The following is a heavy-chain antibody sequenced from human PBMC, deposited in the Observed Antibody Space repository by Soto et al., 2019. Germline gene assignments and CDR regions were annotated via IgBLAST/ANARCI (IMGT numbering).Heavy chain of an antibody. CDR3: ARELGHLDAFDI. J-gene: IGHJ3*02. Sequence: SETLSLTCTVSGGSISRGGYYWSWIRHHPGKGLEWIGYIYYSGSTYYNPSLKSRVTISVDTSKNQFSLKLSSVTAADTAVYYCARELGHLDAFDIWGQGTMVTVSS. V-gene: IGHV4-31*03. D-gene: IGHD7-27*01. CDR2: IYYSGST. CDR1: GGSISRGGYY.